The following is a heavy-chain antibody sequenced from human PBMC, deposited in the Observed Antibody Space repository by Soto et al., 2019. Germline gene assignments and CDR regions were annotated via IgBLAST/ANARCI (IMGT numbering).Heavy chain of an antibody. CDR3: ARDQRSSGWNIFSYYYGMDV. D-gene: IGHD6-19*01. J-gene: IGHJ6*02. CDR1: GYTFTSYA. V-gene: IGHV7-4-1*01. CDR2: INTNTGNP. Sequence: QVQLVQSGSELKEPGASVKVSCKASGYTFTSYAMNWVRQAPGQGLEWMGWINTNTGNPTYAQGFTGRFVFSLDTSVSTAYLQICSLKAEDTAVYYCARDQRSSGWNIFSYYYGMDVWGQGTTVTVSS.